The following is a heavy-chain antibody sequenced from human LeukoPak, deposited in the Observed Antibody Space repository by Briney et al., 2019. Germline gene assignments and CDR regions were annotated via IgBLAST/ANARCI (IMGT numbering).Heavy chain of an antibody. Sequence: PSETLSLTCTVSGGSISSYYWSWIRQPAGKGLEWIGRIYTSGSTNYNPSLKSRITMSVDTSKNQFSLKLSSVTAADTAVYYCARSSKVRGVDYYYYYMDVWGKGTTVTISS. CDR2: IYTSGST. D-gene: IGHD3-10*01. V-gene: IGHV4-4*07. CDR1: GGSISSYY. CDR3: ARSSKVRGVDYYYYYMDV. J-gene: IGHJ6*03.